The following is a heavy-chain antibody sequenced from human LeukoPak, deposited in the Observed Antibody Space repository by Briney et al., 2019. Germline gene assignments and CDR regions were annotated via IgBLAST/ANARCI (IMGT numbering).Heavy chain of an antibody. V-gene: IGHV1-2*02. CDR3: ARYKDIVVVPAALGGFDS. J-gene: IGHJ4*02. D-gene: IGHD2-2*01. Sequence: ASVKVSCKASGYTFTGYYMHWVRQAPGQGLEWMGWINPNSGGTRYAQKFQGRATMTRDTSIITAYMELSGLRSDDTAVYYCARYKDIVVVPAALGGFDSWGQGTLVTVSS. CDR2: INPNSGGT. CDR1: GYTFTGYY.